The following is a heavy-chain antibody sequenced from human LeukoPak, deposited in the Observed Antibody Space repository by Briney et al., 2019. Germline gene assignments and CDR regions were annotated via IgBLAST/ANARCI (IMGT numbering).Heavy chain of an antibody. J-gene: IGHJ3*02. CDR1: GYTFTAYY. D-gene: IGHD4-17*01. V-gene: IGHV1-2*02. CDR2: INPKSGGT. CDR3: AREGVPVTARAFDI. Sequence: ASVKVSCKASGYTFTAYYIHWVRQAPGQGLEWMGWINPKSGGTNYAQNFQGRVTMTRDTSISTAYMELSRLTSDDTAVYYCAREGVPVTARAFDIWGQGTMVTVSS.